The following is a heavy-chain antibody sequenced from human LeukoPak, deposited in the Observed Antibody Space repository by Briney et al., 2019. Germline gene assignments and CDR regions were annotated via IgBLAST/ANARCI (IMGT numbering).Heavy chain of an antibody. V-gene: IGHV1-18*01. Sequence: ASLKVSCKASGYTFTSYGISWVRQAPGQGLEWMGWISAYNGNTNYAQKLQGRVTMTTDTSTSTAYMELRSMRSDDTAVYYCARGSDCSGGSCWNWFDPWGQGTLVTVSS. CDR2: ISAYNGNT. CDR3: ARGSDCSGGSCWNWFDP. J-gene: IGHJ5*02. CDR1: GYTFTSYG. D-gene: IGHD2-15*01.